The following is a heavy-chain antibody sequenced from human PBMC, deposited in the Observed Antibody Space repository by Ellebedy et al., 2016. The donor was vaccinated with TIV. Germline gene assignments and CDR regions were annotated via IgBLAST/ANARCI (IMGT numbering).Heavy chain of an antibody. Sequence: ASVKVSCXASGYPFISYAIHWVRQAPGQRPEWMGWLNAGSGNTMYAQTLQGRATFSSDTSAATAYMELSRLTSEDTAVYYCMIVSVAVPYWGQGTPVAVSS. CDR2: LNAGSGNT. CDR3: MIVSVAVPY. V-gene: IGHV1-3*01. D-gene: IGHD6-19*01. J-gene: IGHJ4*02. CDR1: GYPFISYA.